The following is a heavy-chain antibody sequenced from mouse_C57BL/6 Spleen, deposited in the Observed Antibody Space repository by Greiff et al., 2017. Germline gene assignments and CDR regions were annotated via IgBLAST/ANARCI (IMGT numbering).Heavy chain of an antibody. Sequence: QVQLKESGPGLVAPSQSLSITCTVSGFSFTSYAISWVRQPPGKGLEWLGVIWTGGGTNYNSALNSRLSISKDNSKSQVSLKMNSLQTDDTARYYCARNALTVVAPMDYWSQGTSVTVSS. J-gene: IGHJ4*01. V-gene: IGHV2-9-1*01. CDR1: GFSFTSYA. D-gene: IGHD1-1*01. CDR2: IWTGGGT. CDR3: ARNALTVVAPMDY.